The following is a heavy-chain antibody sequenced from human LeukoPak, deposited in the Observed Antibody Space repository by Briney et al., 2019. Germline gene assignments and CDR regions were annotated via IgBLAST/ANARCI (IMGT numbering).Heavy chain of an antibody. CDR1: GFTFSNAW. CDR2: IKSKTDGGTT. Sequence: GGSLRLSCAASGFTFSNAWMSWVRQAPGKGLEWVGRIKSKTDGGTTDYAAPVKGRFTISRDDSKNTMYLQMNSLKTEDTAVYYCTTSPPYCSGGSCFDYWGQGTLVTVSS. CDR3: TTSPPYCSGGSCFDY. D-gene: IGHD2-15*01. J-gene: IGHJ4*02. V-gene: IGHV3-15*01.